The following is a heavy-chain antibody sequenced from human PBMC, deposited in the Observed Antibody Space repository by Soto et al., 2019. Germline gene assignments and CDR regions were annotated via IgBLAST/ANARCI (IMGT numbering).Heavy chain of an antibody. CDR2: IIPVFGTT. CDR3: ATSATYIVVRTAPCKQYYYVMDV. V-gene: IGHV1-69*01. CDR1: GGTFSSYA. D-gene: IGHD2-2*01. J-gene: IGHJ6*02. Sequence: QVQLVQSGAEVKKPGSSVKVSCKASGGTFSSYAISWLRQAPGQGLEWMGGIIPVFGTTNYAQKFQGRVTSTGDGSTRTADMELRSPRSADTAVYYSATSATYIVVRTAPCKQYYYVMDVWGQGTTVTVSS.